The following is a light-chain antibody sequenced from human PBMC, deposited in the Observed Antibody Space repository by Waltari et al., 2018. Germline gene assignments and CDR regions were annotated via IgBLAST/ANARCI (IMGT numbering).Light chain of an antibody. CDR3: QHYYNSPHT. CDR2: EAS. Sequence: IQVTQSPSSLSASVGDRVTITCRASQGITNDLAWYQQKPGETPKLLISEASSLQSGIPSRFSGSGSGTDFTLIISSLQSEDFATYYCQHYYNSPHTFGQGTKVEVK. CDR1: QGITND. J-gene: IGKJ2*01. V-gene: IGKV1D-13*01.